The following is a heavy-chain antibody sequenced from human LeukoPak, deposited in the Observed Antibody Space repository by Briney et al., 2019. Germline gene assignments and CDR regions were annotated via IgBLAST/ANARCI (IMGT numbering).Heavy chain of an antibody. CDR2: ISSSSTTI. Sequence: GGSLRLSCAASGFTFSSYSMNWVRQAPGKGLEWVSYISSSSTTIYYADSVKGRFTISRDNAKNSLYLQMNSLRDEDTAVYYCARSRPLRGVTVDYWGQGTLVTVSS. CDR1: GFTFSSYS. CDR3: ARSRPLRGVTVDY. J-gene: IGHJ4*02. V-gene: IGHV3-48*02. D-gene: IGHD3-10*01.